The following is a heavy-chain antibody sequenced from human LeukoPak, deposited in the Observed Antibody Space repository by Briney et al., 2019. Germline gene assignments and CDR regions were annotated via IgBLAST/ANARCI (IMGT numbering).Heavy chain of an antibody. J-gene: IGHJ4*02. Sequence: ASVKVSCKASGYTFTGYYMHWVRQAPGQGLEWMGRINPNSGGTNYAQKFQGRVTMTRDTSISTAYMELSRLRSDDTAVYYCARVPRYRYSDGPFDYWGQGTLVTVSS. D-gene: IGHD5-18*01. CDR1: GYTFTGYY. V-gene: IGHV1-2*06. CDR3: ARVPRYRYSDGPFDY. CDR2: INPNSGGT.